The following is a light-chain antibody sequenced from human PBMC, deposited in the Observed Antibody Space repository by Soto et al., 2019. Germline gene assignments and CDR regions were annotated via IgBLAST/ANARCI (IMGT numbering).Light chain of an antibody. V-gene: IGLV1-44*01. CDR1: SSNIGRNT. CDR3: AAWDDSLNGHVV. CDR2: SNN. J-gene: IGLJ2*01. Sequence: QSVLTQPPSASGTPGQRVTISCAGSSSNIGRNTVNWYHQLPGAAPKLLIYSNNQRPSGVPDRFSGSKSGTSASLAISGLQSEDEAHYYCAAWDDSLNGHVVFGGGTKLTVL.